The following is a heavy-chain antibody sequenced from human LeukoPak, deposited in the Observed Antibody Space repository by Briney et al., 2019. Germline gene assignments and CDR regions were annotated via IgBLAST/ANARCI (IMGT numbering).Heavy chain of an antibody. CDR2: ISSSSSYI. CDR3: ARGSWDILVVPAAPWDY. J-gene: IGHJ4*02. D-gene: IGHD2-2*01. CDR1: RFTFSSYS. Sequence: GGSLRLSCAASRFTFSSYSMNWVRQAPGKGLEWVSSISSSSSYIYYADSVKGRFTISRDNAKNSLYLQMNSLRAEDTAVYYCARGSWDILVVPAAPWDYWGQGTLVTASS. V-gene: IGHV3-21*01.